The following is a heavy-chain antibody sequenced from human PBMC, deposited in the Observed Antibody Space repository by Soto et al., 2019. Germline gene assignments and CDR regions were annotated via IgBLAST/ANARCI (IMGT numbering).Heavy chain of an antibody. V-gene: IGHV3-64D*06. CDR1: GFTFSSYA. Sequence: LRLSCSASGFTFSSYAMHWVRQAPGKGLEYVSAISSNGGSTYYADSVKDRFTISRDNSKNTLYLQMSSLRAEDTAVYYCVKVGVRCSGGSCYSGLYTMDVWGQGTTVTVSS. CDR2: ISSNGGST. CDR3: VKVGVRCSGGSCYSGLYTMDV. D-gene: IGHD2-15*01. J-gene: IGHJ6*02.